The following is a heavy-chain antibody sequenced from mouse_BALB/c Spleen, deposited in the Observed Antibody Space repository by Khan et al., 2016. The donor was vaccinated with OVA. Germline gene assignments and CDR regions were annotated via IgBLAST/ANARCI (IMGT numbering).Heavy chain of an antibody. Sequence: QVQLKQSGPELVKPGASLKVSCKASGYTFTDYIIDWVKQSTRQGLEWIGDIFPGSGIPYYNEKFKDKVTLTADKSSNTAYMQLSSLTSDDSAVYVSARGGSSVFAYWVQGTLVTVSA. CDR3: ARGGSSVFAY. CDR1: GYTFTDYI. V-gene: IGHV1-77*01. CDR2: IFPGSGIP. J-gene: IGHJ3*01. D-gene: IGHD3-1*01.